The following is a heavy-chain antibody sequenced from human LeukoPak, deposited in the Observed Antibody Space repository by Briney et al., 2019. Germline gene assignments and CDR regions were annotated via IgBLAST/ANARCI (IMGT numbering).Heavy chain of an antibody. D-gene: IGHD1-26*01. V-gene: IGHV3-48*01. CDR3: ARDIEWELRAFDD. CDR2: ISSSSSTT. J-gene: IGHJ4*02. Sequence: TGGSLRLSCAASGFTFSSYSMNWVRQAPGKGLEWVSYISSSSSTTYYADSVKGRFTISRDNAKNSLYLQMNSLRAEDTAVYYCARDIEWELRAFDDWGQRSLVTVSS. CDR1: GFTFSSYS.